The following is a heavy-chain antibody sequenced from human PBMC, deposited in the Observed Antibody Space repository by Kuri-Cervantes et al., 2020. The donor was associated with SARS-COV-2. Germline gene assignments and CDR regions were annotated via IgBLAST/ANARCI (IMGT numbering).Heavy chain of an antibody. CDR3: TTDFVVVPAAFFDY. CDR2: IKSKTDGGTT. D-gene: IGHD2-2*01. CDR1: GFTFSNAW. Sequence: ETLSLTCAASGFTFSNAWMSWVRQAPGKGLEWVGRIKSKTDGGTTDYAAPVKGRFTISRDDSKNTLYLQMNGLKTEDTAVYYCTTDFVVVPAAFFDYWGQGTLVTVSS. V-gene: IGHV3-15*01. J-gene: IGHJ4*02.